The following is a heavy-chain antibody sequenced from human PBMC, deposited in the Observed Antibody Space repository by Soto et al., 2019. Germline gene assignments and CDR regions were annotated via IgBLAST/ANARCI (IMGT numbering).Heavy chain of an antibody. CDR3: ASYGIDRRVFQFDY. CDR2: IKQGGSKK. J-gene: IGHJ4*02. Sequence: EVQLVESGGGLVQPGGSLRLSCAASGFTFSNYWMSWVRQAPGKGLEWVANIKQGGSKKYYVDSAKGRFTISRDNAKNSLYLQMNSLRVEDTAVYYCASYGIDRRVFQFDYWGQGTLVTVSS. V-gene: IGHV3-7*01. CDR1: GFTFSNYW. D-gene: IGHD2-21*01.